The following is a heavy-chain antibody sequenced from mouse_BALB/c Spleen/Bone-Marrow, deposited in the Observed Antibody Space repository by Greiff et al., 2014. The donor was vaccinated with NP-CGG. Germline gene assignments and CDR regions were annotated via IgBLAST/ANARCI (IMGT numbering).Heavy chain of an antibody. J-gene: IGHJ4*01. Sequence: QVQLKESAAELARPGASVKMSYKTSGYTFTYYTMHWVKQRPGQGLEWIGYINPSSGYTDYNQKFKDKTTLTTDKSSSTAYLQLSSLTSEDSAVYYCVRENYDYDGDAMDYWGQGTSVTVSS. V-gene: IGHV1-4*02. CDR1: GYTFTYYT. CDR2: INPSSGYT. D-gene: IGHD2-4*01. CDR3: VRENYDYDGDAMDY.